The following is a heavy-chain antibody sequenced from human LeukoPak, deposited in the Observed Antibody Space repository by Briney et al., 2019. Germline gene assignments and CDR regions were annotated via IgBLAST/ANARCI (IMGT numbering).Heavy chain of an antibody. V-gene: IGHV3-23*01. D-gene: IGHD4-17*01. J-gene: IGHJ4*02. Sequence: GGSLRLSCAASGFTFSTYAMSWVRQAPGKGLEWVSTISGSGANTYYADSVKGRFTISRDNSKNTLYLQMNSLRVEDTAVYYCAKAVGYGSFDHWGQGTLVTVSS. CDR1: GFTFSTYA. CDR3: AKAVGYGSFDH. CDR2: ISGSGANT.